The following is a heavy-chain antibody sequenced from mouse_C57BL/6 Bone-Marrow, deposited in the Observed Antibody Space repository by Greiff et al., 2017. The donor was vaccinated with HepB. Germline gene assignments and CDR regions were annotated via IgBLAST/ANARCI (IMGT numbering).Heavy chain of an antibody. D-gene: IGHD2-10*01. V-gene: IGHV5-9*01. CDR3: ARHGSRLPRAGMDY. CDR1: GFTFSSYT. CDR2: ISGGGGNT. J-gene: IGHJ4*01. Sequence: EVMLVESGGGLVKPGGSLKLSCAASGFTFSSYTMSWVRQTPEKRLEWVATISGGGGNTYYPDSVKGRFTISRDNAKNTLYLQMSSLRSEDTALYDCARHGSRLPRAGMDYWGQGTSVTVSS.